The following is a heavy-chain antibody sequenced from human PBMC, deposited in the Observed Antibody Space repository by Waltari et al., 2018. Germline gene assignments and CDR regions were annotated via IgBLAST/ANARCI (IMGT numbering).Heavy chain of an antibody. CDR3: ARGGVPDYYGSGSPYRNWFDP. J-gene: IGHJ5*02. V-gene: IGHV4-34*02. CDR2: INNGGVT. D-gene: IGHD3-10*01. CDR1: GGSFSGYH. Sequence: QVQLKQWGAGTLKPSDTLSLTCDVYGGSFSGYHWTWVRQSPGKGLEWIGEINNGGVTNYSPSLKSRVTISVDASKNQFSLFVRSVTAADTAVYYCARGGVPDYYGSGSPYRNWFDPWGQGTLVTVSS.